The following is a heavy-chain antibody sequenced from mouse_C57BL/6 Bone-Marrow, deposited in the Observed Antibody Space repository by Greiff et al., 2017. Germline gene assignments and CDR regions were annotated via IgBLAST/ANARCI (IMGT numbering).Heavy chain of an antibody. V-gene: IGHV5-15*01. CDR3: ARHGYGEWYFDV. J-gene: IGHJ1*03. CDR2: ISNLAYSI. Sequence: EVMLVASGGGLVQPGGSLKLSCAASGFTFSDYGMAWVRQAPRTGPEWVAFISNLAYSIYYADTVTGRFTISRENAKNTLYLEMSSLRSEDTAMYYCARHGYGEWYFDVWGTGTTVTVSS. CDR1: GFTFSDYG. D-gene: IGHD1-1*01.